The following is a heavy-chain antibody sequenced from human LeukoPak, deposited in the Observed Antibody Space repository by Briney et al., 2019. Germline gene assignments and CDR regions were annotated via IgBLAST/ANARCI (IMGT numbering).Heavy chain of an antibody. V-gene: IGHV3-48*03. CDR2: ISSSGSTV. D-gene: IGHD3-22*01. Sequence: GGSLRLSCVASGFTFKHFAMNWVRQAPGKGLEWLSYISSSGSTVYYADSVKGRFTISRDNGKNSLYLQMNSLRAEDTAVYYCARGYYYDSTGYNPFDYWGQGALVTVSS. J-gene: IGHJ4*02. CDR1: GFTFKHFA. CDR3: ARGYYYDSTGYNPFDY.